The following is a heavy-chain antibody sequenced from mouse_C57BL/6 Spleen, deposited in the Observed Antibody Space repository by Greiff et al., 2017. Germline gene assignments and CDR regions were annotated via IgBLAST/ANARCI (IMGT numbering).Heavy chain of an antibody. Sequence: VQLQQSGPELVKPGASVKIPCKASGYTFTDYNMDWVKQSHGKSLEWIGDINPNNGGTIYNQKFKGKATLTVDKSSSTAYMELRSLTSEDTAVYYCARLVMDYDYPLYWYFDVWGTGTTVTVSS. CDR2: INPNNGGT. CDR1: GYTFTDYN. D-gene: IGHD2-4*01. CDR3: ARLVMDYDYPLYWYFDV. J-gene: IGHJ1*03. V-gene: IGHV1-18*01.